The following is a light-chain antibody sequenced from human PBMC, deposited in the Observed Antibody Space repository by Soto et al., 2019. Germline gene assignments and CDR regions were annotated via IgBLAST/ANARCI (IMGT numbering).Light chain of an antibody. CDR3: QQYNDWPPELT. CDR1: QSVSSN. J-gene: IGKJ4*01. CDR2: GAS. V-gene: IGKV3-15*01. Sequence: EIMMTQSPATLSVSPGERATLSCWASQSVSSNLAWYQQRPGQAPRLLIYGASTRAAGIPARFSGSGSGTDITLTISGLQSEDSAVYYCQQYNDWPPELTFGGGTEVEIK.